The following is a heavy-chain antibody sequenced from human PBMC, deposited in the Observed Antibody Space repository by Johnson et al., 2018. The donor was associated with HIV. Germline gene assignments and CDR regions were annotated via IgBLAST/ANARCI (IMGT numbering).Heavy chain of an antibody. V-gene: IGHV3-13*01. CDR3: MLRTHAEKAFDI. D-gene: IGHD2-8*01. CDR2: IGTAGDT. Sequence: VQLVESGGGVAQPGGSLRLSCVASGFTFSSYDMHWVRQVTGKGLEWVSAIGTAGDTYYPGSVKGRFTISRDNSKNTLYLQMNSLRAEDTAVYYCMLRTHAEKAFDIWGQGTMVTVSS. J-gene: IGHJ3*02. CDR1: GFTFSSYD.